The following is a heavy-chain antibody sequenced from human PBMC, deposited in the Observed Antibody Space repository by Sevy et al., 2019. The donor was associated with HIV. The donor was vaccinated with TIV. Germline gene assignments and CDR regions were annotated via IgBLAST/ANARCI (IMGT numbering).Heavy chain of an antibody. CDR2: ISASGGTT. CDR1: GFTFSTHG. J-gene: IGHJ4*02. V-gene: IGHV3-23*01. D-gene: IGHD5-18*01. Sequence: GGSLRLSCAASGFTFSTHGMNWVRQVPGKGLEWVSCISASGGTTSYADSVKGQFTISRDNSKNTLYLQMNSLAVEATGIYYCAKDRRPGYNYGVFDQWGQGTLVTVSS. CDR3: AKDRRPGYNYGVFDQ.